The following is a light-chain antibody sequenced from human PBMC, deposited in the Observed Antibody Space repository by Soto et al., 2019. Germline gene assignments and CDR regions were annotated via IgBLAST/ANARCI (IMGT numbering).Light chain of an antibody. V-gene: IGKV1-17*03. CDR3: LQYSSYPVT. CDR1: QGIRNS. CDR2: AAS. J-gene: IGKJ1*01. Sequence: DIQMTQSPSAMSASVGDTVTVTCRASQGIRNSLIWFQQKPGKVPKRLIYAASSLQSGVPSRFSGSGSGTEFTLTISSLQPEDCATYYCLQYSSYPVTFGQGTKVDIK.